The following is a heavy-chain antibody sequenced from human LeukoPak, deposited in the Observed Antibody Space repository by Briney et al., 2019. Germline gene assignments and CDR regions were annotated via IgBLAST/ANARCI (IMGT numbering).Heavy chain of an antibody. CDR1: GFTLSSYA. Sequence: GGSLRLSCAASGFTLSSYAMSWVRQAPGKGLEWVSAISGSGGSTYYADSVKGRFTISRDNSKNTLYLQMNSLRAEDTAVYYCAKDAYYDFWSGTYYFDYWGQGTLVTVSS. CDR2: ISGSGGST. V-gene: IGHV3-23*01. J-gene: IGHJ4*02. CDR3: AKDAYYDFWSGTYYFDY. D-gene: IGHD3-3*01.